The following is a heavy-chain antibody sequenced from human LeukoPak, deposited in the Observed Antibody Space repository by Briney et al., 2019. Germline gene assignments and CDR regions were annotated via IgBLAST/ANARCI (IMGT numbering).Heavy chain of an antibody. CDR1: GFTFSSYA. Sequence: GGSLRLSCAASGFTFSSYAMSWVRQAPGKGLEWVSSISSISNYIYYADSVKGRFTISRDNAKNSLYLQMNSLRAEDTAVYYCARDPPESPKRYFDYWGQGTLVTVSS. V-gene: IGHV3-21*01. CDR2: ISSISNYI. J-gene: IGHJ4*02. CDR3: ARDPPESPKRYFDY.